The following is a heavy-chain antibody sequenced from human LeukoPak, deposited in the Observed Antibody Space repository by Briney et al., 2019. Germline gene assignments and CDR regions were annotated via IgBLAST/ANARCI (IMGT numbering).Heavy chain of an antibody. J-gene: IGHJ4*02. Sequence: GGSLRLSCVASGFTFSSYWMHWVRQAPGKGLEWVAVISYDGSNKYYADSVKGRFTISRDNSKNTLYLQMNSLRAEDTAVYYCARDYYDSSGYYLDYWGQGTLVTVSS. CDR1: GFTFSSYW. CDR3: ARDYYDSSGYYLDY. D-gene: IGHD3-22*01. V-gene: IGHV3-30-3*01. CDR2: ISYDGSNK.